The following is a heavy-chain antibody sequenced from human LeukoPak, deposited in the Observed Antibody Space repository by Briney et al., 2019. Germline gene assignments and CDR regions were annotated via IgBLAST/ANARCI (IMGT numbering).Heavy chain of an antibody. CDR1: GGSIVGSGYY. J-gene: IGHJ5*02. CDR2: IYYSGST. Sequence: SETLSLTCTVSGGSIVGSGYYWAWIRQPPGKGLEWIGYIYYSGSTNYNPSLKSRVTISVDTSKNQFSLKLSSVTAADTAVYYCARTYYYDSSGYYFGPWSQGTLVTVSS. CDR3: ARTYYYDSSGYYFGP. V-gene: IGHV4-61*05. D-gene: IGHD3-22*01.